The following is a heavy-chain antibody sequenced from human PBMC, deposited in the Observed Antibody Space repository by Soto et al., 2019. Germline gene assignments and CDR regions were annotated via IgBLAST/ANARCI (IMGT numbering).Heavy chain of an antibody. CDR1: GFTFSDYY. Sequence: QVQLVESGGGLVKPGGSLRLSCAASGFTFSDYYMSWIRQAPGKGLEWVSYISSSSSYTNYADSVKGRFTISRDNAKNSLYLQMNSLRAEDTAVYYCVLPDYGYKTEDYWGQGTLVTVSS. V-gene: IGHV3-11*06. CDR3: VLPDYGYKTEDY. D-gene: IGHD4-17*01. J-gene: IGHJ4*02. CDR2: ISSSSSYT.